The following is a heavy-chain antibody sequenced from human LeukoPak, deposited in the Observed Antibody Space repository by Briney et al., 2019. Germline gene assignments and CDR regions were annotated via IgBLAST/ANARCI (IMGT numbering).Heavy chain of an antibody. D-gene: IGHD1-20*01. CDR3: ARDNWNDAPGGFDP. V-gene: IGHV3-21*01. CDR2: ITRSSTST. Sequence: GGSLRLSCAASEFTFSSYSMKWVRQAPGKGLEWVSSITRSSTSTYYTDSVRGRFTISRDNAKNSLYLQMNSLRAEDTAVYYCARDNWNDAPGGFDPWGQGTLVTVSS. J-gene: IGHJ5*02. CDR1: EFTFSSYS.